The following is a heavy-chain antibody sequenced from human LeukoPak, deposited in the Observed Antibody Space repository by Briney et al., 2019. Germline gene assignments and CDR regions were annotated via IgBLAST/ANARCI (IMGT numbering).Heavy chain of an antibody. Sequence: PGGSLRLSCAASGFSFSSSWMLWVRQTPGKGLVWLSRISPDGSSTSYADSVKGRFTVSRDIARNTLSLQMNSLRAGDSAVYYCARLQGITPQPMTEGFDIWGQGTMVTVSS. CDR3: ARLQGITPQPMTEGFDI. CDR2: ISPDGSST. CDR1: GFSFSSSW. D-gene: IGHD3-16*01. V-gene: IGHV3-74*01. J-gene: IGHJ3*02.